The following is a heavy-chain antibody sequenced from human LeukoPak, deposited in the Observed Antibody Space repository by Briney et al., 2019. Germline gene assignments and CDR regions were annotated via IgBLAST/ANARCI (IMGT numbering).Heavy chain of an antibody. J-gene: IGHJ5*02. V-gene: IGHV3-11*01. CDR1: GFTFSDYY. Sequence: GGSVRLYCAASGFTFSDYYMRWIRQAPGKGLEWVSYIPALAKNPHYADSVRGRFSISRDNAKNSLYLQMNSLRAEDTAVYYCARDGSIYGDYEGFDPWGQGTLVTVSS. CDR2: IPALAKNP. CDR3: ARDGSIYGDYEGFDP. D-gene: IGHD4-17*01.